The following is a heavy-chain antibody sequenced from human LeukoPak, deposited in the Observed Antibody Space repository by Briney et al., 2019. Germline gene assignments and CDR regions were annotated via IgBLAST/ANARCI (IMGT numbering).Heavy chain of an antibody. Sequence: GGSLRLSCAASGFTFSSYSMNWVRQAPGKGLEWVSYISSSSSTIYYADSVKGRFTISRDNAKNSLYLQMNSLRAEDTAVYYCARTSGLRSTYFDYWGQGTPVTVSS. D-gene: IGHD5-12*01. CDR2: ISSSSSTI. CDR1: GFTFSSYS. J-gene: IGHJ4*02. V-gene: IGHV3-48*01. CDR3: ARTSGLRSTYFDY.